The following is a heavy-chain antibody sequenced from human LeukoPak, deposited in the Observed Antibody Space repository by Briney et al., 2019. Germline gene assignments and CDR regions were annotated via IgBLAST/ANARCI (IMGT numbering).Heavy chain of an antibody. D-gene: IGHD3-22*01. CDR2: ISGSGRDT. Sequence: PGGSLRLSCAASGFTFSSYVMSWVRQAPGKRLEWVSAISGSGRDTYYAASVTGRFISSRENSKDTLFLQINSLGADDTAVYYCAREANYYDSSGYSPPTLDFWGQGTLVTVSS. CDR3: AREANYYDSSGYSPPTLDF. J-gene: IGHJ4*02. CDR1: GFTFSSYV. V-gene: IGHV3-23*01.